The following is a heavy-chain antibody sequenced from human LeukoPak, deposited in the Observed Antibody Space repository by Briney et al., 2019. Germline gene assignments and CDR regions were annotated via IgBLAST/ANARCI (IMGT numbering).Heavy chain of an antibody. CDR1: GDSISSSSYY. V-gene: IGHV4-39*07. Sequence: SETLSLTCTVSGDSISSSSYYWGWIRQPPGKGLEWIGNIYHSGSTYYNPSLKSRVTISVDTSKNQFSLKLSSVTAADTAVYYCTRPYYYDSSGSPDYWGQGTLVTVSS. CDR3: TRPYYYDSSGSPDY. J-gene: IGHJ4*02. CDR2: IYHSGST. D-gene: IGHD3-22*01.